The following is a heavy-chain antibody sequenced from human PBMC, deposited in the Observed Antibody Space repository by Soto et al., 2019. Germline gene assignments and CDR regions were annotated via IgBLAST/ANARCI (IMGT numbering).Heavy chain of an antibody. CDR2: ISYDGSNK. CDR1: GFTFSSYA. CDR3: ARADSSGWYGVWYFDL. J-gene: IGHJ2*01. Sequence: QVQLVESGGGVVQPGRSLRLSCAASGFTFSSYAMHWVRQAPGKGLEWVAVISYDGSNKYYADSVKGRFTISRDNSKNTLYLQMTSLRAEDTAVYYCARADSSGWYGVWYFDLWGRGTLVTVSS. D-gene: IGHD6-19*01. V-gene: IGHV3-30-3*01.